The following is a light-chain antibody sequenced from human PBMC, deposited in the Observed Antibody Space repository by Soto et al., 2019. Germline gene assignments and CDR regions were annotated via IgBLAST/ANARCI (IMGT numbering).Light chain of an antibody. V-gene: IGKV1-5*03. Sequence: DIQMTQSPSTLSASVGDRVTITCRARQSISSWLAWYQQKPGKAPKLLIYKASSLESGVPSRFSGSGSGTEFTLTISSLQSEDVAVYYCQQYNNWPPWTFGQGTKV. CDR1: QSISSW. CDR3: QQYNNWPPWT. J-gene: IGKJ1*01. CDR2: KAS.